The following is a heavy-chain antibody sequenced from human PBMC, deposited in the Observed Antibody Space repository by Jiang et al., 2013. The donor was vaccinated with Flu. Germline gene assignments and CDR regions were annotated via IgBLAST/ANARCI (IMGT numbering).Heavy chain of an antibody. CDR1: GFTFSTYW. Sequence: VQLVESGGGLVQPGGSLRLSCAASGFTFSTYWMHWVRQTPEKGLVWVSRINTDGSSTTYADSVKGRFTISRDDAKNTLHLQMNSLRAEDTAVYYCARDPRIVAPGTPRQNYYYYGFDVWGQGTTVTVSS. CDR2: INTDGSST. D-gene: IGHD6-13*01. V-gene: IGHV3-74*01. J-gene: IGHJ6*02. CDR3: ARDPRIVAPGTPRQNYYYYGFDV.